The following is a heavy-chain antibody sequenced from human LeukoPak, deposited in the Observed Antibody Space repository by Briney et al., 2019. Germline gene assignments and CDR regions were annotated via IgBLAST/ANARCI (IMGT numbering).Heavy chain of an antibody. Sequence: GASVKVSCKASGYSFTSYGISWVRQAPGQGLEWMGWISTYNGNTNYAQNLQGRVTMVTETSTNTAYMELRSLRSDDTAMYYCARDNYYYDPWYFDDWGQGTLVTVSS. CDR3: ARDNYYYDPWYFDD. D-gene: IGHD3-22*01. CDR2: ISTYNGNT. CDR1: GYSFTSYG. V-gene: IGHV1-18*01. J-gene: IGHJ4*02.